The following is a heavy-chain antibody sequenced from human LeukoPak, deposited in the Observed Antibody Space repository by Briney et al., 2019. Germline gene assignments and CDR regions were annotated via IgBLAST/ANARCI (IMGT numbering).Heavy chain of an antibody. Sequence: GGSLRLSCAASGFTFSSYWMHWVREVPGKGPVWVSRINGDGSSTSYADSVKGRFTISRDNAKNTLYLQMNSLRVEDTAVYYCARVLAARPFDYWGQGALVTVSS. CDR1: GFTFSSYW. D-gene: IGHD6-6*01. CDR2: INGDGSST. CDR3: ARVLAARPFDY. V-gene: IGHV3-74*01. J-gene: IGHJ4*02.